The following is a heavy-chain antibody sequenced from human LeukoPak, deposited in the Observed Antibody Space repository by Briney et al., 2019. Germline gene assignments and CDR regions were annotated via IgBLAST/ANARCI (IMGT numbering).Heavy chain of an antibody. J-gene: IGHJ4*02. CDR2: ISGSGGST. CDR3: AKSDSYYFDY. V-gene: IGHV3-23*01. D-gene: IGHD2-21*02. Sequence: QAGRSLRLSCAASGFTFSSYAMSWVRQAPGKGLEWVSAISGSGGSTYYADSVKGRFTISRDNSKNTLYLQMNRLRAEDTAVYYCAKSDSYYFDYWGQGTLVTVSS. CDR1: GFTFSSYA.